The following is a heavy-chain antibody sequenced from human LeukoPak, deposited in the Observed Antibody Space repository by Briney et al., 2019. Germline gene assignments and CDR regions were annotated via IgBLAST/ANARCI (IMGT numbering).Heavy chain of an antibody. V-gene: IGHV4-4*02. Sequence: SGTLSLTCAVSGGSISSSNWWSWVRQPPGKGLEWIGEIYHSGSTNYNPSLKSRVTISVDKSKNQFSLKLSSVTAADTAVYYCATPYGKGGSGSYYNPLDAFDIWGQGTMVTVSS. CDR3: ATPYGKGGSGSYYNPLDAFDI. D-gene: IGHD3-10*01. CDR1: GGSISSSNW. J-gene: IGHJ3*02. CDR2: IYHSGST.